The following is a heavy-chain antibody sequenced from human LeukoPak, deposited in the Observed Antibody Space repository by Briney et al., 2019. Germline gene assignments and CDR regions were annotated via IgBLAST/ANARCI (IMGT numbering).Heavy chain of an antibody. Sequence: GGSLRLSCTASGFPFYSYWMTWVRQTPGKGLEWVANIRHDGSTKYYVDSVKGRFTISRDNAKNSLYLQMNSLRAEDTAVYYCARGAVYDFWSGPPLYYGMDVWGQGTTVTVSS. D-gene: IGHD3-3*01. CDR2: IRHDGSTK. CDR1: GFPFYSYW. J-gene: IGHJ6*02. CDR3: ARGAVYDFWSGPPLYYGMDV. V-gene: IGHV3-7*03.